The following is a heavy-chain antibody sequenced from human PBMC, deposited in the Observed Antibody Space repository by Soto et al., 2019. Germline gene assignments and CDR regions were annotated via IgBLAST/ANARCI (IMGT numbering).Heavy chain of an antibody. Sequence: AVSLTCAISGDSVSSNIASCDWIRHSPSRGLEWLGRTYFRSKWYNDYAVSVKSRIIINPDTSNNQFSLQLNSVTPEDTAVYFCAKGDNLGPKTGYAFDPWGQGIMVTVSS. CDR1: GDSVSSNIAS. CDR2: TYFRSKWYN. CDR3: AKGDNLGPKTGYAFDP. V-gene: IGHV6-1*01. J-gene: IGHJ5*02. D-gene: IGHD5-12*01.